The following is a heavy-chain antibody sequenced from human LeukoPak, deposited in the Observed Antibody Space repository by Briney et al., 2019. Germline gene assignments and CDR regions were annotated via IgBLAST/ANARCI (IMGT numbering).Heavy chain of an antibody. CDR2: MNPKTGNT. J-gene: IGHJ6*02. CDR1: GYIFPNYD. Sequence: ASVKVSCKASGYIFPNYDINWVRQATGQGLEWMGWMNPKTGNTGYVQKFQGRVTMTRDTSTNTAYMELSSLRLEDTAVYYCARDNYPYGLDVWGQGTTVTVSS. V-gene: IGHV1-8*01. CDR3: ARDNYPYGLDV. D-gene: IGHD1-1*01.